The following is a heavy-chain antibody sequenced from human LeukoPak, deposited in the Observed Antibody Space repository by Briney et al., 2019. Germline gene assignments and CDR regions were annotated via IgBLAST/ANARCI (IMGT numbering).Heavy chain of an antibody. J-gene: IGHJ5*02. CDR1: GGSFSGYY. CDR3: ARGLKYYYDSRFDP. CDR2: INHSGST. V-gene: IGHV4-34*01. Sequence: SETLSLTCAVYGGSFSGYYWSWLRQSPGKGLEWMGEINHSGSTNYNPSLKSRVTILVDTSKNQFSLKLSSVTAADTAVYYCARGLKYYYDSRFDPWGQGTLVTVSS. D-gene: IGHD3-22*01.